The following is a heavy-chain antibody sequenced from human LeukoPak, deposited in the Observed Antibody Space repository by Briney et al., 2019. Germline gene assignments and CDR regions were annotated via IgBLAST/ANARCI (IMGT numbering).Heavy chain of an antibody. V-gene: IGHV4-39*07. D-gene: IGHD4-17*01. CDR1: GGSISSSSYY. CDR2: IYYSGST. CDR3: ARVTEDYGDYNYYYGMDV. Sequence: PSETLSLTCTVSGGSISSSSYYWGWIRQPPGKGLEWIGSIYYSGSTYYNPSLKSRVTISVDTSKNQFSLKLSSGTAADTAVYYCARVTEDYGDYNYYYGMDVWGQGTTVTVSS. J-gene: IGHJ6*02.